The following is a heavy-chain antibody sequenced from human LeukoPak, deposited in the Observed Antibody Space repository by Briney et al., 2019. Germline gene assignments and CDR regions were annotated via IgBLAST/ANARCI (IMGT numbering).Heavy chain of an antibody. CDR3: AKDHYWSIDY. J-gene: IGHJ4*02. Sequence: GGSLRLSCAASGFDFSSNWMHWVRHAPGQGLVWVSRIKGDGISTNYADSVKGRFTISRDIAKNTLYLQMNSLKAEDTGVYYCAKDHYWSIDYWGRGTLVTVSS. CDR2: IKGDGIST. CDR1: GFDFSSNW. D-gene: IGHD3-3*01. V-gene: IGHV3-74*01.